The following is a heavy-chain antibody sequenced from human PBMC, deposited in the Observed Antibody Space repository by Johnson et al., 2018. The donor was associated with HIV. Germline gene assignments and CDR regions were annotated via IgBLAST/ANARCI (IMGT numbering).Heavy chain of an antibody. CDR1: GFTFSGSA. J-gene: IGHJ3*02. V-gene: IGHV3-73*01. CDR2: IRSKGVTYAT. D-gene: IGHD1-26*01. CDR3: AKDQLVGATYAAFDI. Sequence: VQLVESGGGLVQPGGSLKLACAASGFTFSGSALHWVRQASGKGLEWIGHIRSKGVTYATAYAASVKGRFTISRDDSQNTAYLQMSSLRLEDTALYYCAKDQLVGATYAAFDIWGQGTMVTVSS.